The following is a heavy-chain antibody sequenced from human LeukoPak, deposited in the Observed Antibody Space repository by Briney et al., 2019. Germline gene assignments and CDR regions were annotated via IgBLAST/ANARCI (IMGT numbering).Heavy chain of an antibody. CDR2: INPNSGGT. Sequence: ASVKVSCKASGYTFTGYYMHWVRQAPGQGLEWMGWINPNSGGTSYAQKFQGRVTMTRDTSISTAYMELSRLRSDDTAVYYCARLYYYGSSGYYDDYWGQGTLVTVSS. CDR1: GYTFTGYY. V-gene: IGHV1-2*02. CDR3: ARLYYYGSSGYYDDY. J-gene: IGHJ4*02. D-gene: IGHD3-22*01.